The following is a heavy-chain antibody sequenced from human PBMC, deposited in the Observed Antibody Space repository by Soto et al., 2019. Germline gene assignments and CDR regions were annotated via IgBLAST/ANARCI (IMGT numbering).Heavy chain of an antibody. CDR2: INHSGST. D-gene: IGHD4-17*01. Sequence: ASETLSLTCAVYGGSFSGYYWSWIRQPPGKGLEWIGEINHSGSTNYNPSLKSRVTISVDTSKNQFSLKLSSVTAADTAVYYCASPVRGVTTGDAFDISGQGTMVTVSS. J-gene: IGHJ3*02. CDR3: ASPVRGVTTGDAFDI. CDR1: GGSFSGYY. V-gene: IGHV4-34*01.